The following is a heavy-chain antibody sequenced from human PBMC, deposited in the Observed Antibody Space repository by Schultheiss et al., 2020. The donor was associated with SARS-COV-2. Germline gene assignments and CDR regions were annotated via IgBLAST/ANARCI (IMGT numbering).Heavy chain of an antibody. V-gene: IGHV3-49*03. J-gene: IGHJ6*02. CDR3: TTPQYQLPYYYSDVWTS. CDR2: IRSKAYGGTT. Sequence: GGSLRLSCTASGFTFGDYAMSWFRQAPGKGLEWVGFIRSKAYGGTTEYAASVKDRFTISRDDSKSIAYLQMNSLKTEDTAVYYCTTPQYQLPYYYSDVWTSGAKGPRSPSP. CDR1: GFTFGDYA. D-gene: IGHD2-2*01.